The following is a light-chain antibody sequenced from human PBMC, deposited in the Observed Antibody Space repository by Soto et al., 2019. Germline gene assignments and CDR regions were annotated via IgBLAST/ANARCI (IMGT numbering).Light chain of an antibody. CDR3: CSYAGNTIVI. J-gene: IGLJ2*01. CDR2: DVS. Sequence: QSALTQPPSLSGSPGQSVSISCTGTSSDVGNYNYVSWYQQHPGKAPKLMIFDVSGRPSGVPDRFSGSKSGNTASLTISGLQAEDEADYYCCSYAGNTIVIFGGGTKLTVL. V-gene: IGLV2-11*01. CDR1: SSDVGNYNY.